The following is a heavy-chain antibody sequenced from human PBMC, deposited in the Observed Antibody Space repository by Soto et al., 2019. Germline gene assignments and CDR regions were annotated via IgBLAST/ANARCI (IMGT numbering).Heavy chain of an antibody. J-gene: IGHJ6*02. CDR2: IIPVVNSP. V-gene: IGHV1-69*06. Sequence: QVQLVQSGAEVKRPGSSVKVSCKASGGTFSSYAFSWVRQAPGQGLEWMGGIIPVVNSPRLAQNLHGRVTVTAEKSTSTPYMELSALRFEDTAVYYCAIIGYNNDLDVWGQGTTVIVSS. D-gene: IGHD1-20*01. CDR1: GGTFSSYA. CDR3: AIIGYNNDLDV.